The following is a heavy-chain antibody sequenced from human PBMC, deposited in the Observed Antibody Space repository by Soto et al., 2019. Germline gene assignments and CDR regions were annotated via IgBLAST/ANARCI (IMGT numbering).Heavy chain of an antibody. CDR1: GFTLNNYA. V-gene: IGHV3-23*01. D-gene: IGHD6-13*01. CDR2: ISSGRT. J-gene: IGHJ4*02. Sequence: EVQLLESGGGLVQPGGSLRLSCAASGFTLNNYAMSWVRQSPGKGLEWVSSISSGRTYYADSVKGRFTISRDDSKNTLYLQMNSLRVEDTAEYYCAKELSSMWFPLDHWGQGTLVTVSS. CDR3: AKELSSMWFPLDH.